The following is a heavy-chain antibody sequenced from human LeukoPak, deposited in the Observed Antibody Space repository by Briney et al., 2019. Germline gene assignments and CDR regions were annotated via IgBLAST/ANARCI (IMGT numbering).Heavy chain of an antibody. Sequence: ASVKVSCKASGYTFTTYAMNWVRQAPGQGLEWMGWINTNTGNPTYAQGFTGRFVFSLDTSVSTAYLQISSLKAEDTAVYYCAREGGLYSSSSSWGLFDYWGQGTLVTVSS. CDR1: GYTFTTYA. V-gene: IGHV7-4-1*02. CDR3: AREGGLYSSSSSWGLFDY. CDR2: INTNTGNP. J-gene: IGHJ4*02. D-gene: IGHD6-6*01.